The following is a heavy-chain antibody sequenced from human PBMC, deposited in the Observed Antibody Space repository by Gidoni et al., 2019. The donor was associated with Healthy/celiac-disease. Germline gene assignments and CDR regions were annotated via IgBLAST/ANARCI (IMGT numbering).Heavy chain of an antibody. D-gene: IGHD1-26*01. CDR3: ARVEIGNYYVDY. CDR1: GYSISSGYY. V-gene: IGHV4-38-2*01. CDR2: ISHSGST. J-gene: IGHJ4*02. Sequence: QVQLQESGPGLVQPSETLSLTCAVSGYSISSGYYWGWLRQPPGKGLEWLGSISHSGSTYYTPSLKSRVTISVDTSKNQFSLKLSSVTAADTAVYYCARVEIGNYYVDYWGQGTLVTVSS.